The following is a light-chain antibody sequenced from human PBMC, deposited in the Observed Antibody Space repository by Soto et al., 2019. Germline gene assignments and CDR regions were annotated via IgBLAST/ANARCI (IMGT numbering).Light chain of an antibody. CDR2: GNS. CDR1: SSNIGKNSV. V-gene: IGLV1-40*02. J-gene: IGLJ1*01. Sequence: QSVLTQPPSVSAAPGQRVSISCSGGSSNIGKNSVSWYQQLPATAPKLLIYGNSNRPSGVPDRFSGSKSGTSASLAITGLQAEDEADYYCQSYDSSLSGSRVFGTGTKVTVL. CDR3: QSYDSSLSGSRV.